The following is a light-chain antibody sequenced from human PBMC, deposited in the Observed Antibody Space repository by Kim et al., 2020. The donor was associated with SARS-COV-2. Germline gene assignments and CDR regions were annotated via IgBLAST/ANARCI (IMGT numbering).Light chain of an antibody. CDR1: QDISNY. V-gene: IGKV1-33*01. J-gene: IGKJ4*01. CDR2: DAS. Sequence: DIQMTQSPSYLSASVGDRVTITCQASQDISNYLNWYQQKPGKAPKLLIYDASNLETGVPSRFSGSGSGTDFTFTISSLQSEDIATYYCQQYDDLPLTFGGGTKVDIK. CDR3: QQYDDLPLT.